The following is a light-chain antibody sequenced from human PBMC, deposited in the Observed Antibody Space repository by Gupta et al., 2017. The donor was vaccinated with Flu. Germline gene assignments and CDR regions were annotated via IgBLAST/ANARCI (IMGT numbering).Light chain of an antibody. V-gene: IGLV1-51*01. Sequence: KVTISISGTRFDIGNNYVVWYQQLPGAAPHLLMYDDNSRRSAMPARFSGANYGTTATFTITGAQAGDEADYYCDSRDSSSNNWVFGGGTKLTVL. CDR3: DSRDSSSNNWV. J-gene: IGLJ3*02. CDR1: RFDIGNNY. CDR2: DDN.